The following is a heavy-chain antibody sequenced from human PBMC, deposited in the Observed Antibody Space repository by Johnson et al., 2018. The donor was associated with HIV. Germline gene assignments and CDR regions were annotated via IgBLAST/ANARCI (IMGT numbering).Heavy chain of an antibody. D-gene: IGHD5-24*01. CDR1: GFTFRTFP. Sequence: QEKLVESGGGLVQPGGSLRLSCAASGFTFRTFPMHWVRQAPGKWLEWMAFISYNEDKKYYADSVKGRFTISRDNSKNTLYLQMNSLRAEDTAVYYCMSRRGSPGASDAFDIWGQGTRVTVSS. V-gene: IGHV3-30*04. CDR3: MSRRGSPGASDAFDI. CDR2: ISYNEDKK. J-gene: IGHJ3*02.